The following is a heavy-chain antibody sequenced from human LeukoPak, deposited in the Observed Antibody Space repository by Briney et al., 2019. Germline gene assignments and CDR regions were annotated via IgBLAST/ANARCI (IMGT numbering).Heavy chain of an antibody. J-gene: IGHJ4*02. CDR3: ARSTTVTSNYYFDY. CDR1: GGSISSYY. CDR2: IYYSGST. V-gene: IGHV4-59*01. Sequence: SETLSLTCTVSGGSISSYYWSWIRQPPGKGLEWIGYIYYSGSTNYNPSLKSRVTISVDTSKNQFSLKLSSVTAADTAVYYCARSTTVTSNYYFDYWGQGTLVTVSS. D-gene: IGHD4-11*01.